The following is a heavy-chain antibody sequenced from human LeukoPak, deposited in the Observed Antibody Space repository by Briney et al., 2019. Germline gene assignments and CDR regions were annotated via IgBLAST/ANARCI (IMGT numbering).Heavy chain of an antibody. CDR1: GFTLSDHY. Sequence: PGGSLRLSCAASGFTLSDHYMDWVRQAPGKGLEWVGRFRNKANSYTTEYAASVQGSITISRDDSQNSLYLQMNSLKTEDTAVYYCARSYCSSTSCYGVDYFDYWGQGALVTVSS. D-gene: IGHD2-2*01. CDR3: ARSYCSSTSCYGVDYFDY. V-gene: IGHV3-72*01. J-gene: IGHJ4*02. CDR2: FRNKANSYTT.